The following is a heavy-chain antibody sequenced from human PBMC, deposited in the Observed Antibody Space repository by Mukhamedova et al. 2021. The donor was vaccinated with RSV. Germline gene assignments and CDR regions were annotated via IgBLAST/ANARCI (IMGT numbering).Heavy chain of an antibody. D-gene: IGHD6-13*01. CDR3: GRQSIAATGIDY. CDR2: INPGDSET. J-gene: IGHJ4*02. Sequence: EYMGIINPGDSETRYSPSFLGQVTISADKSITTAYLQWSSLRASDTAVYFCGRQSIAATGIDYWGQGILVTVSS. V-gene: IGHV5-51*01.